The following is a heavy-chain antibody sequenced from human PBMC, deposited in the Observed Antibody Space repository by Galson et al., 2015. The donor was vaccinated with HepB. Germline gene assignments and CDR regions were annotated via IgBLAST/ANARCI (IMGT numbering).Heavy chain of an antibody. CDR3: ARDRGGSGSFDL. V-gene: IGHV3-30-3*01. CDR1: GFSLSAYA. CDR2: ISEDGVNH. J-gene: IGHJ4*02. Sequence: SLRLSCAASGFSLSAYAMHWVRQAPGKGLEWLTVISEDGVNHYYADSVQGRFTVSRDNFKNTLYLQMTGLRRGDTAVYYCARDRGGSGSFDLWGQGTLVTVSS. D-gene: IGHD3-10*01.